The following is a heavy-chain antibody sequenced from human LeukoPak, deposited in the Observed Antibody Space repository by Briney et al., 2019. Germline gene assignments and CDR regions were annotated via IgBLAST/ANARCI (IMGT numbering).Heavy chain of an antibody. CDR1: GYSFTCYW. CDR3: ASTEEGGSWYDAFDI. CDR2: IYPGDSDT. J-gene: IGHJ3*02. V-gene: IGHV5-51*01. Sequence: GESLKISCKGSGYSFTCYWIGWVRQMPGKGLEWMGIIYPGDSDTRYSPSFQGQVTISADKSISTAYLQWSSLKASDTAMYYCASTEEGGSWYDAFDIWGQGTMVTVSS. D-gene: IGHD2-15*01.